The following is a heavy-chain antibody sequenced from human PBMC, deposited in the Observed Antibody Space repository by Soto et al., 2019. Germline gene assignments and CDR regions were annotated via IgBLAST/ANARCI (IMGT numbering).Heavy chain of an antibody. CDR1: GFTFSSYS. V-gene: IGHV3-21*01. Sequence: EVQLVESGGGLVKPGGSLRLSCAASGFTFSSYSMNWVRQAPGKGLEWVSSISSSSSYIYYADSVKGRFTISRDNAKNSLYLQMNSLRAEDTAVYYCARDLGRNVEMATLGLDYWGQGTLVTVSS. CDR3: ARDLGRNVEMATLGLDY. J-gene: IGHJ4*02. D-gene: IGHD5-12*01. CDR2: ISSSSSYI.